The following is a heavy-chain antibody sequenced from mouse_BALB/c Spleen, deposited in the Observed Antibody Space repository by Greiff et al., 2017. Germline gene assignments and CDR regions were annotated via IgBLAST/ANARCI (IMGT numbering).Heavy chain of an antibody. CDR1: GFNIKDTY. J-gene: IGHJ3*01. V-gene: IGHV14-3*02. CDR2: IDPANGNT. CDR3: ARGEVRRAY. D-gene: IGHD2-14*01. Sequence: EVKLMESGAELVKPGASVKLSCTASGFNIKDTYMHWVKQRPEQGLEWIGRIDPANGNTKYDPKFQGKATITADTSSNTAYLQLSSLTSEDTAVYYCARGEVRRAYWGQGTLVTVSA.